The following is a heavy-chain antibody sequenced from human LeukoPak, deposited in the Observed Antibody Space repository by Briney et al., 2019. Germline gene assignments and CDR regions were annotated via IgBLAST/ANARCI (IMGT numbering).Heavy chain of an antibody. Sequence: SETLSLTCTVSGYSISSGYYWGWIRQPPGKGLEWIGSIDHSGTIYYNPSLKSRLTISVDTSKNQFSLKLSSVTAADTAVYYCVRDGRDAYYDVWSGYYTDYFDYWGQGTLVTVSS. D-gene: IGHD3-3*01. CDR2: IDHSGTI. CDR1: GYSISSGYY. CDR3: VRDGRDAYYDVWSGYYTDYFDY. J-gene: IGHJ4*02. V-gene: IGHV4-38-2*02.